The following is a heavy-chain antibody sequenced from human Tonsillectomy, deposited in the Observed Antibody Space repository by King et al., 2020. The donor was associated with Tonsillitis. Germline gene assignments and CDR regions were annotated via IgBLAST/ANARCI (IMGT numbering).Heavy chain of an antibody. Sequence: QLVQSGAEVKKPGASVKVSCKASGYTFTSYDINWVRQATGQGLEWMGWMNPNSGYTGSAQKFQGRVTMTRNTSISTAYMELSSLRSEDTAVYYCARGSCGYCSGGTCHGGYGMDVWGQGTTVTVSS. CDR3: ARGSCGYCSGGTCHGGYGMDV. V-gene: IGHV1-8*01. CDR2: MNPNSGYT. J-gene: IGHJ6*02. CDR1: GYTFTSYD. D-gene: IGHD2-15*01.